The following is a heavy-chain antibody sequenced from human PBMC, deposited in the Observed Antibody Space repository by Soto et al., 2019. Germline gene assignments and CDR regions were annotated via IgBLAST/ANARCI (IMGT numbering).Heavy chain of an antibody. CDR3: ARDRDYDYIWGSYRPFAFDI. Sequence: EVQLVESGGGMVKPGESLRLSCAASGFTFSSYSMNWVRQAPGKGLEWVSSISSSSSYIYYADSVKGRFTISRDNAKNSLYLQMNSLRAEDTAVYYCARDRDYDYIWGSYRPFAFDILGQGTMVTVSS. D-gene: IGHD3-16*02. J-gene: IGHJ3*02. CDR1: GFTFSSYS. V-gene: IGHV3-21*01. CDR2: ISSSSSYI.